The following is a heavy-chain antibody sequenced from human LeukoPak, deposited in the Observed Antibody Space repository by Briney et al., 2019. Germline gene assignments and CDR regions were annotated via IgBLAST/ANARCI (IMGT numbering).Heavy chain of an antibody. CDR1: GFTFSNYA. V-gene: IGHV3-23*01. CDR3: ARDASGYSSTSGNDY. CDR2: ISGSGDTT. Sequence: SLRLSCAASGFTFSNYAMSWVRQAPGKGLEWVSVISGSGDTTDYADSVKGRFTISRDNAKNSLFLQMNSLRAEDTAVYYCARDASGYSSTSGNDYWGQGTLVTVSS. D-gene: IGHD6-13*01. J-gene: IGHJ4*02.